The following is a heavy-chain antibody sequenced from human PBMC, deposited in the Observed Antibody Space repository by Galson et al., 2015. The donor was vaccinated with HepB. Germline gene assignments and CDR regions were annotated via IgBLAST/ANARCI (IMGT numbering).Heavy chain of an antibody. CDR2: IKSKTDCGTT. J-gene: IGHJ4*02. V-gene: IGHV3-15*01. CDR3: TTEGY. CDR1: GFTFSNAW. Sequence: SLRLSCAASGFTFSNAWMSWVRQAPGKGLEWVGRIKSKTDCGTTDYAAPVKGRFTISRDESKNTLYLQMNSLKTEDTAVYYCTTEGYWGQGTLVTVSS.